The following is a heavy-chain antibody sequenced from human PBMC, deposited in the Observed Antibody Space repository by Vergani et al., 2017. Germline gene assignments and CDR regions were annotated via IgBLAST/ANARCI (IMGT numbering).Heavy chain of an antibody. CDR1: GTSVSSGTHY. J-gene: IGHJ3*01. Sequence: QVQLQESGPGLVRPSETLSLTCSVSGTSVSSGTHYWNWIRQPADKTLEWIGRIYTSGSTDYNPTLRSRITLSLVRSTNQVPLKVSSVTAADTAVYFCARDTAVADDVFDLWGQGTLVSVSA. CDR3: ARDTAVADDVFDL. D-gene: IGHD6-19*01. CDR2: IYTSGST. V-gene: IGHV4-61*02.